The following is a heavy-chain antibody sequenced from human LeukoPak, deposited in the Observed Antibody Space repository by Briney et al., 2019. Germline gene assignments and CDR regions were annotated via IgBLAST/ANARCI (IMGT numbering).Heavy chain of an antibody. J-gene: IGHJ4*02. CDR2: IYYSGST. Sequence: PSQTLSLTCTVSGGSISSGDYYWSWIRQPPGKGLEWIGYIYYSGSTYYNPSLKSRVTISVDTSKNQFSLKLSSVTAADTAVYYCARGALSGYYFGYFDYWGQGTLVTVSS. V-gene: IGHV4-30-4*01. D-gene: IGHD3-22*01. CDR3: ARGALSGYYFGYFDY. CDR1: GGSISSGDYY.